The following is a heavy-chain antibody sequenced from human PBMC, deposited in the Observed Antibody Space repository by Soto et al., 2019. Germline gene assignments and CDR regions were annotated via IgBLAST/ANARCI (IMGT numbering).Heavy chain of an antibody. D-gene: IGHD3-22*01. V-gene: IGHV3-23*01. CDR1: GFTFSSYA. CDR2: ISGSGGST. CDR3: AKDFDYYDSSGYPRYFDY. J-gene: IGHJ4*02. Sequence: GGSLRLSCAASGFTFSSYAMSWVRQAPGKGLEWVSAISGSGGSTYYADSVKGRFTISRDNSKNTLYLQMNSLRAEDTAVYYCAKDFDYYDSSGYPRYFDYWGQGTLVTVSS.